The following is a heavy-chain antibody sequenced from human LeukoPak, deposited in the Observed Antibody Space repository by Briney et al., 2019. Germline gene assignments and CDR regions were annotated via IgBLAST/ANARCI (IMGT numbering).Heavy chain of an antibody. V-gene: IGHV3-9*01. D-gene: IGHD3-22*01. CDR3: ARADSSGYLLDAFDI. CDR1: GFTFSSYG. J-gene: IGHJ3*02. CDR2: ISWNSGSI. Sequence: PGGSLRLSCAGSGFTFSSYGMSWVRQAPGKGLEWVSVISWNSGSIGYADSVKGRFTISRDNAKNSLYLQMNSLRAEDTALYYCARADSSGYLLDAFDIWGQGTMVTVSS.